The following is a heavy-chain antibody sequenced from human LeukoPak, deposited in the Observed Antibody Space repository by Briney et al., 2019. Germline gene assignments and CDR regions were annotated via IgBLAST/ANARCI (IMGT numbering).Heavy chain of an antibody. CDR2: MNPNSGNT. J-gene: IGHJ4*02. V-gene: IGHV1-8*01. Sequence: ASVKVSCKASGYTFTSYDINRVRQATGQGLEGRGWMNPNSGNTGYAQKFQGRVTMTRNTSISTAYMELSSLRSEDTAVYYCARVGGIAAAFDYWGQGTLVTVSS. CDR3: ARVGGIAAAFDY. CDR1: GYTFTSYD. D-gene: IGHD6-13*01.